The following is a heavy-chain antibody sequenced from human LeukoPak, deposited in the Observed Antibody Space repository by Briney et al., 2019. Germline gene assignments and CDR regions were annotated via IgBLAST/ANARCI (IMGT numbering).Heavy chain of an antibody. CDR1: GGSFSGYY. CDR3: ARGFRRLES. CDR2: INHSGST. V-gene: IGHV4-34*01. D-gene: IGHD6-19*01. J-gene: IGHJ4*02. Sequence: SETLSLTCAVYGGSFSGYYWSWIRQPPGKGLGWIGEINHSGSTNYNPPLKSRVTISVDTSKNQFSLKLSSVTAADTAVYYCARGFRRLESWGQGTLVTVSS.